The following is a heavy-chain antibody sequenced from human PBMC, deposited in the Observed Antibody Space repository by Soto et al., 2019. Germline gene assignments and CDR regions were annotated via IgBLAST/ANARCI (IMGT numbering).Heavy chain of an antibody. CDR1: GFTFGSYW. Sequence: EVQLVESGGGSAQTGGSLRISCAASGFTFGSYWMDWVRQGPGKGLVWVSRINGDGRITTYADSVKGRFTISRDSAANTLYLQMNNLTTYDTAVYYCSKETLWFGESLKSGGRGTLVTVSS. D-gene: IGHD3-10*01. CDR2: INGDGRIT. CDR3: SKETLWFGESLKS. V-gene: IGHV3-74*01. J-gene: IGHJ4*01.